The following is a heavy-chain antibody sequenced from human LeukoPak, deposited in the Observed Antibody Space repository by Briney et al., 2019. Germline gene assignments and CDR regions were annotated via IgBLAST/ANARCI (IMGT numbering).Heavy chain of an antibody. V-gene: IGHV3-23*01. CDR3: AKARIWSQSEFYYYMDV. CDR2: ISGSGGST. Sequence: GGSLRLSCAASGFTFSSYAMSWVRQAPGKGLEWVSAISGSGGSTYYADSVKGRFTISRDNSKNTLYLQMNSLRAEDTAVYYCAKARIWSQSEFYYYMDVWGKGTTVTVSS. CDR1: GFTFSSYA. J-gene: IGHJ6*03. D-gene: IGHD1-14*01.